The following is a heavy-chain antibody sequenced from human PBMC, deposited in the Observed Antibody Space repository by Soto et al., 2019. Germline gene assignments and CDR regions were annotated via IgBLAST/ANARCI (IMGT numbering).Heavy chain of an antibody. CDR1: GFTFSSYA. V-gene: IGHV3-64*01. Sequence: EVQLVESGGGLVQPGGSLRLSCAASGFTFSSYAMHWVRQAPGKGLEYVSAISSNGGSTYYANSVKGRFTISRDNSKNXLXPQMGSLRAEDMAVYYCARGAPAYCGGDCSTEYFQHWGQGTLVTVSS. J-gene: IGHJ1*01. CDR2: ISSNGGST. D-gene: IGHD2-21*02. CDR3: ARGAPAYCGGDCSTEYFQH.